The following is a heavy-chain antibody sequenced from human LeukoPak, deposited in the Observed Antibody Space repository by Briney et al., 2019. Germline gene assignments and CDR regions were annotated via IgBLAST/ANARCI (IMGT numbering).Heavy chain of an antibody. CDR1: GFTFSNYN. CDR2: ISSSSSYI. J-gene: IGHJ4*02. CDR3: AKVHSSGWTDY. D-gene: IGHD6-19*01. Sequence: PGGSLRLSCAASGFTFSNYNMNWVRRAPGKGLEWVSSISSSSSYIYYADSVKGRFTISRDNSKNTLYLQMNSLRAEDTAVYYCAKVHSSGWTDYWGQGTLVTVSS. V-gene: IGHV3-21*04.